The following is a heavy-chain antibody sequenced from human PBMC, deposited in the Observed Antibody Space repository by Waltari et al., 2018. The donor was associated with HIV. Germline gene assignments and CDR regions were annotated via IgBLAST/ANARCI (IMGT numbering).Heavy chain of an antibody. CDR2: INVGNGNS. Sequence: QVQLVQSGAEVQKPGASVKVSCKASGITLSTYAMHGVCQAPGQRLEWMGWINVGNGNSDYSQKFQGRVTITRDKSASTAYMELSGLRSEDTAVYYCASEQYSSDWYDNHWGQGTLVTVSS. J-gene: IGHJ5*02. D-gene: IGHD6-19*01. CDR1: GITLSTYA. CDR3: ASEQYSSDWYDNH. V-gene: IGHV1-3*01.